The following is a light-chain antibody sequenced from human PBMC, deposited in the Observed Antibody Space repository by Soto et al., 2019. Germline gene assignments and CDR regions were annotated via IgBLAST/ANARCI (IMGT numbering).Light chain of an antibody. CDR2: VAS. J-gene: IGKJ2*01. CDR1: QSVSHNH. V-gene: IGKV3-20*01. CDR3: QEYGSTPYT. Sequence: EIVLTQSPGTLSLSPGERATLSCRASQSVSHNHLAWYQQKPGQATRLLIYVASNRATAFPDRFSGSGSGTDFTLTISRLEPEDFSVYYYQEYGSTPYTFGQGTKLEIK.